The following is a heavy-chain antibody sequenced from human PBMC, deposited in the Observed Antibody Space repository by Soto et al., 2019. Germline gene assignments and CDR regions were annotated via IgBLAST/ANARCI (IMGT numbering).Heavy chain of an antibody. V-gene: IGHV4-59*01. J-gene: IGHJ6*02. CDR3: AREGLTGTIGLYYYYGMDV. Sequence: PSETLSLTCTVSGDSISGYYWSWIRQPPGKGLEWIGYIYYSGTTNYNPSLKSRATISVDTSKNQFSLKLSSVTAADTAVYYCAREGLTGTIGLYYYYGMDVWGQGTTVTVSS. D-gene: IGHD1-7*01. CDR1: GDSISGYY. CDR2: IYYSGTT.